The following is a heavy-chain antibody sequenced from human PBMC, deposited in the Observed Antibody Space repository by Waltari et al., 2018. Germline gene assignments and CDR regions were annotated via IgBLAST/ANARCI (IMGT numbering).Heavy chain of an antibody. CDR2: ISGSGGST. Sequence: EVQLVESGGGLVQPGGSLRLSCAASGFTFSSYAMSWVRQAPGKGLDGVSAISGSGGSTYSADSVKGRFTISRDNSKNALYLQMNSLRAEDTAVYYCANGGSGLPRGGYWGQGTLVTVSS. J-gene: IGHJ4*02. CDR1: GFTFSSYA. V-gene: IGHV3-23*04. D-gene: IGHD6-19*01. CDR3: ANGGSGLPRGGY.